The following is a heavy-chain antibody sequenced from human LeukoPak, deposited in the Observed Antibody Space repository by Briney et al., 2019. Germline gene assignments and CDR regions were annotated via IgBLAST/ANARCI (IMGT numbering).Heavy chain of an antibody. D-gene: IGHD3-22*01. CDR1: GGSISSYY. CDR3: ARDSDYDSSGPLFDY. CDR2: IYYSGST. Sequence: SETLSLTCTVSGGSISSYYWSWIRQPPGKGLEWIGYIYYSGSTNYNPSLKSRVTISVDTSKNQFSLKLSSVTAADTAVYYCARDSDYDSSGPLFDYWGQGNLVTVSS. J-gene: IGHJ4*02. V-gene: IGHV4-59*01.